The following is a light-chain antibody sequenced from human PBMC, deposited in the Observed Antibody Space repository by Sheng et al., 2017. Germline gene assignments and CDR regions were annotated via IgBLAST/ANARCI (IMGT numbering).Light chain of an antibody. V-gene: IGLV1-40*01. CDR2: GNN. Sequence: QSVLTQPPSVSGAPGQRVTISCTGSSSNIGAGYDVHWYQQLPGTAPKLLIYGNNNRPSGVPGRFSGSASGTSASLAITGLQAEDEADYFCQSYDISLNSGVFGGGTKLTVL. CDR3: QSYDISLNSGV. J-gene: IGLJ3*02. CDR1: SSNIGAGYD.